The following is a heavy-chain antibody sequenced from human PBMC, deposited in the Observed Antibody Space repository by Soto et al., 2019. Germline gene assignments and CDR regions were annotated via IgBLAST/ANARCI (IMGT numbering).Heavy chain of an antibody. V-gene: IGHV1-18*01. CDR2: ISPYNGNT. Sequence: QVQLVQSGGDVRKPGASVKVSCKASGYIFINYDITWVRQAPGKGLEWMGSISPYNGNTKSSQKLQDRLTMTTDTSTTTAYMALRGLTSDDTAVYFCARDSDGSFDPWGQGTLVTVSS. J-gene: IGHJ5*02. CDR1: GYIFINYD. CDR3: ARDSDGSFDP.